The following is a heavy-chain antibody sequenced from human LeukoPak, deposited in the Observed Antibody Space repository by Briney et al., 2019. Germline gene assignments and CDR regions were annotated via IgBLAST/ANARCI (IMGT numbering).Heavy chain of an antibody. D-gene: IGHD3-22*01. Sequence: SETLSLTCSVSGGSISGYYWSWIRQPPGRRLEWIGYIYYTGNTTYNPSLKSRVTISIDRSKNLFSLKLTSVTVADTAVYFCARVRDYYDSSGPHRPNWFDPWGQGTLVTVSS. CDR1: GGSISGYY. CDR3: ARVRDYYDSSGPHRPNWFDP. V-gene: IGHV4-59*08. CDR2: IYYTGNT. J-gene: IGHJ5*02.